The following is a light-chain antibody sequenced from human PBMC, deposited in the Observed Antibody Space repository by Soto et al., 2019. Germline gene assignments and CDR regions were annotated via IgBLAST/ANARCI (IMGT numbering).Light chain of an antibody. CDR3: IQNTPFPPDT. V-gene: IGKV2-24*01. Sequence: DIVMTQTPLSSPVTLGQPASISCRSSQSLVHSDGNTYLSWLQQRPGQPPRLLIYKISNRFSGVPDRISGRWAGNNFTLKISRVEAEEVGVYYWIQNTPFPPDTFCQGNKLEIK. CDR2: KIS. J-gene: IGKJ2*01. CDR1: QSLVHSDGNTY.